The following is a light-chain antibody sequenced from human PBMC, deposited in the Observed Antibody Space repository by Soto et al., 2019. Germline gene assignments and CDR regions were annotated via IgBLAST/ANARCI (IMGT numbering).Light chain of an antibody. Sequence: EIVLTQSPATLSLSPGESATLSCRASQSVSSYLAWYQQKPCQAPRLLIYDASNRATGIPARFSGSGSGTDFTLTISSLEPEDFAVYYCQQRSNWPPSTFGQGTRLEIK. CDR3: QQRSNWPPST. V-gene: IGKV3-11*01. CDR2: DAS. J-gene: IGKJ5*01. CDR1: QSVSSY.